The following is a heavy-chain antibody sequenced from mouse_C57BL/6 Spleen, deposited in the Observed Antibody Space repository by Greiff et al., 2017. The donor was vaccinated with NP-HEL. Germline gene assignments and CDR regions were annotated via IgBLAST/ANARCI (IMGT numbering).Heavy chain of an antibody. CDR1: GFTFSDYG. D-gene: IGHD1-1*01. CDR3: ARGNYYGSSLYAMDY. Sequence: EVKLVESGGGLVKPGGSLKLSCAASGFTFSDYGMHWVRQAPEKGLEWVAYISSGSSTIYYADTVKGRFTISSDNAKNTLFLQMTSLRSEDTAMYYCARGNYYGSSLYAMDYWGQGTSVTVSS. J-gene: IGHJ4*01. CDR2: ISSGSSTI. V-gene: IGHV5-17*01.